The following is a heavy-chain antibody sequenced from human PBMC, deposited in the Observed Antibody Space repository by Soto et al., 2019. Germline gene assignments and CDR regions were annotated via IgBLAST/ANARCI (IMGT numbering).Heavy chain of an antibody. Sequence: QVQLVQSGTEVKKPGASVKVSCKASGYTFSNYDITWVRQAPGPGLEWMGWINTYNGNTNYAQKLQGRVTMTTDTSTRKAAMELESRGSDGTAVYYWASNATEGHFDLRGQGTLVTGSS. V-gene: IGHV1-18*01. CDR2: INTYNGNT. D-gene: IGHD1-26*01. J-gene: IGHJ4*02. CDR3: ASNATEGHFDL. CDR1: GYTFSNYD.